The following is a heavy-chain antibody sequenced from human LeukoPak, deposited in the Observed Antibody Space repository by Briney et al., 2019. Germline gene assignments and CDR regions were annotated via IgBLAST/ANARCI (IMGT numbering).Heavy chain of an antibody. CDR1: GYTFTFYY. CDR3: ARDLANANFDC. J-gene: IGHJ4*02. CDR2: INPNSGDT. Sequence: GASVTVSFTSSGYTFTFYYMNWVRQAPGQGLEWMGWINPNSGDTHYLQKFQGRVTVTRDTSISTAYMELSRPRSDDTAVYYCARDLANANFDCWGQGTLVTVSS. V-gene: IGHV1-2*02.